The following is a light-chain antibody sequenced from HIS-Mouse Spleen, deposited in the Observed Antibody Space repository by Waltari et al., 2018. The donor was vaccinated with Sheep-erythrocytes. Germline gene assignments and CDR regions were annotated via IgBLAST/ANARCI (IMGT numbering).Light chain of an antibody. J-gene: IGLJ3*02. Sequence: QSALTQPASVSGSPGQSNTISCTGTSSAVGGYTYVSWYQQHPGQAPKLMIYEVSNRPSGVSNRFSGSKSGNTASLTISGLQAEDEADYYCSSYTSSSTWVFGGGTKLTVL. V-gene: IGLV2-14*01. CDR3: SSYTSSSTWV. CDR2: EVS. CDR1: SSAVGGYTY.